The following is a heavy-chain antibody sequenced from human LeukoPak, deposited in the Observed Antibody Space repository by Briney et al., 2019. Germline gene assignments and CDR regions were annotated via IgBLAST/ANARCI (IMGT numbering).Heavy chain of an antibody. J-gene: IGHJ4*02. Sequence: PGGSLRLSCAASGFTFSSFAMNWVRQAPGKGLEWVSSITSDSTYIYYGDSVKGRFTISRDNAKNSLYLQMNSLRAEDTAVYSCARGASGFDYWSQGTLATVSS. CDR1: GFTFSSFA. V-gene: IGHV3-21*01. D-gene: IGHD1-26*01. CDR2: ITSDSTYI. CDR3: ARGASGFDY.